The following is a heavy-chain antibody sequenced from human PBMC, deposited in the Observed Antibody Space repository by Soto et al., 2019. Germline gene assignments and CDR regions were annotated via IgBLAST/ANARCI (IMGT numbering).Heavy chain of an antibody. CDR3: AKGLRYYYGSGSYQFDY. CDR1: GFTFSSYG. CDR2: ISYDGSNK. D-gene: IGHD3-10*01. V-gene: IGHV3-30*18. Sequence: GGSLRLSCAASGFTFSSYGMHWVRQAPGKGLEGVAVISYDGSNKYYADSVKGRFTISRDNSKNTLYLQMTSLRAEDTAVYYCAKGLRYYYGSGSYQFDYWGQGTLVTVSS. J-gene: IGHJ4*02.